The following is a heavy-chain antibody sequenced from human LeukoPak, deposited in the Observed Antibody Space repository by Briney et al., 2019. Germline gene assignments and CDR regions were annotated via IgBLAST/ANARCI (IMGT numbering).Heavy chain of an antibody. CDR1: GFTFSSCS. D-gene: IGHD6-13*01. Sequence: HPGGSLRLSCAGSGFTFSSCSMKWVRQAPGKGLEWVSLINNDGSHTTYADSVKGRFTISRDNAKNTLYLQMNSLRAEDTAVYYCVRGIAAAGNDYWGQGTLVTVSS. J-gene: IGHJ4*02. CDR2: INNDGSHT. V-gene: IGHV3-74*01. CDR3: VRGIAAAGNDY.